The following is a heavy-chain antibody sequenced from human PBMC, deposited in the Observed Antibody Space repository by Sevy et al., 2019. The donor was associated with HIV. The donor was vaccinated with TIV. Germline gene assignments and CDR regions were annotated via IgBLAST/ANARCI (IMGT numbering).Heavy chain of an antibody. Sequence: GGSLRLSCAASGFTFSSYGMHWVRQAPGKGLEWVAVISYDGSNKYYADSVKGRFTISRDNSKNTLYLQMNSLRAEDMAVYYCAKVRSSSTPTDRKYYYYGMDVWGQGTTVTVSS. CDR1: GFTFSSYG. D-gene: IGHD6-6*01. CDR2: ISYDGSNK. CDR3: AKVRSSSTPTDRKYYYYGMDV. J-gene: IGHJ6*02. V-gene: IGHV3-30*18.